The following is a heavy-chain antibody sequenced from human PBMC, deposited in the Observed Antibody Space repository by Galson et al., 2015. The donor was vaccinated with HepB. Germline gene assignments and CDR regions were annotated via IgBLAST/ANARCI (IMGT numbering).Heavy chain of an antibody. Sequence: SLRLSCAASGFNFDDYDMHWVRQAPGKGLEWVSGICWDSGSIGYADSVKGRFIISRDNAKNSLYLQINSLRAEDTALYYCAKESSGWYLRPRCDYWGQGTLVTVSS. V-gene: IGHV3-9*01. J-gene: IGHJ4*02. CDR1: GFNFDDYD. CDR2: ICWDSGSI. D-gene: IGHD6-19*01. CDR3: AKESSGWYLRPRCDY.